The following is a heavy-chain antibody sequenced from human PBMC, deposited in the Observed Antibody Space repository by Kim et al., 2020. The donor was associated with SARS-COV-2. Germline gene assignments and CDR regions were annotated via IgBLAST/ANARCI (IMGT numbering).Heavy chain of an antibody. CDR2: IKQDGSEK. V-gene: IGHV3-7*03. Sequence: GGSLRLSCAASGFPFSTYWMTWVRQAPGKGLEWVANIKQDGSEKYYVDSVEGRFTISRDNAKNLLYLQMNSLRAEDTAVYYCARRATNYDVWSGYSYWGQGTLGTVSS. CDR1: GFPFSTYW. D-gene: IGHD3-3*01. CDR3: ARRATNYDVWSGYSY. J-gene: IGHJ4*02.